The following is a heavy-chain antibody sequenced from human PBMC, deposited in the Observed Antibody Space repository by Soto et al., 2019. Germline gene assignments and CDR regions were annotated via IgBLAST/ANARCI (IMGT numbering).Heavy chain of an antibody. D-gene: IGHD3-22*01. CDR2: ISSTGTYI. CDR3: ARGKDSMNGGFDP. CDR1: GFTFSNYA. V-gene: IGHV3-21*02. J-gene: IGHJ5*02. Sequence: EVQLVESGGGLVKPGGSLRLSCAASGFTFSNYAMNWVSQAPGKGLEWVSSISSTGTYIHYADSVKGRFTLSRDNAKNSLYLQMSSLRAEDTAVYYCARGKDSMNGGFDPWGQGTLVTVSS.